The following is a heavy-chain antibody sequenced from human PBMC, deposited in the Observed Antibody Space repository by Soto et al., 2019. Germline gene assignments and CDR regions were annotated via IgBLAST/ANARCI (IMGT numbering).Heavy chain of an antibody. J-gene: IGHJ5*02. V-gene: IGHV1-69*02. CDR2: IIPILGIA. CDR1: GGTFSSYT. D-gene: IGHD3-22*01. Sequence: QVQLVQSGAEVKKPGSSVKVSCKASGGTFSSYTISWVRQAPGQGLEWMGRIIPILGIANYAQKFQGRVTITADKSTSTAYMELSRLRSEDTAVYYCARATYYYDSSGTNWFDPWGQGTLVTVSS. CDR3: ARATYYYDSSGTNWFDP.